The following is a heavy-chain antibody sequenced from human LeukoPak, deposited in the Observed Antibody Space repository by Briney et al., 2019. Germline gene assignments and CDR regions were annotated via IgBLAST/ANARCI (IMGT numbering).Heavy chain of an antibody. J-gene: IGHJ4*02. D-gene: IGHD3-16*01. Sequence: GGSLRLSCAASGFTFSTYGMHRVRQAPGKGLEWVAFIRYDGSNKYYADSVKGRFTISRDNSKNTLYLQMNSLRPEDTAVYYCAEDEGGFYFDYWGQGTLVTVSS. V-gene: IGHV3-30*02. CDR3: AEDEGGFYFDY. CDR2: IRYDGSNK. CDR1: GFTFSTYG.